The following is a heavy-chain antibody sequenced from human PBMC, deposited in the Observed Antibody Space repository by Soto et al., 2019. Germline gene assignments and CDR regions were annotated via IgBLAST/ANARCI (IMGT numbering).Heavy chain of an antibody. V-gene: IGHV3-30*18. J-gene: IGHJ3*01. CDR1: GFALSSYG. D-gene: IGHD6-19*01. CDR2: ISYNGNNN. Sequence: QIQLVESGGGVVQPGTSQKLSCTASGFALSSYGMHWVRQAPGKGLEWVSVISYNGNNNYYADSVRARCTISRDNSCSTQYQKMESLRLEDTAADYCAKDRGHRAVAGSTGGGDFDKWGQGTTVTVSS. CDR3: AKDRGHRAVAGSTGGGDFDK.